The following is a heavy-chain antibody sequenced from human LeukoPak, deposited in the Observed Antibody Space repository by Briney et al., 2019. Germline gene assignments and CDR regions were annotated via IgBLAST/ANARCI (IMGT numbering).Heavy chain of an antibody. CDR2: IYHSGGT. CDR3: ARDRGQWLED. V-gene: IGHV4-4*02. D-gene: IGHD6-19*01. J-gene: IGHJ4*02. CDR1: GGSISSSTNW. Sequence: SETLSLTCAVSGGSISSSTNWWSWVRQPPGKGLEWIGEIYHSGGTNYNPSLKSRVTISVDTSKNQFSLKLSSVTAADTAVYYCARDRGQWLEDWGQGTLVTVSS.